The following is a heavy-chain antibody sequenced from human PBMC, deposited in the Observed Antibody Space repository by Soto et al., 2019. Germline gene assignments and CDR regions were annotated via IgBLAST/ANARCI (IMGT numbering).Heavy chain of an antibody. J-gene: IGHJ5*02. D-gene: IGHD3-9*01. V-gene: IGHV3-20*04. CDR1: GFSFDDYG. CDR2: INWNGDST. Sequence: GGSLRLSCEASGFSFDDYGMSWVRQGPGKGLEWVSGINWNGDSTGYADSVKGRFTISRDNAKKLLYLEMNSLRAEDTALYYCARGIGSDWSSWFDPWGQGTQVTVSS. CDR3: ARGIGSDWSSWFDP.